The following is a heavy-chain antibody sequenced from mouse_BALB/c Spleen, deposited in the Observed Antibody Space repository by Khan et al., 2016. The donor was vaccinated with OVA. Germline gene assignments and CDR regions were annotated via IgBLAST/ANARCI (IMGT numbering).Heavy chain of an antibody. CDR3: VRSGYGSFAY. CDR2: IFPNNGDS. D-gene: IGHD1-2*01. J-gene: IGHJ3*01. V-gene: IGHV1S29*02. CDR1: GYIFTDYI. Sequence: EVQLQESGPELVKPGASVKISCRASGYIFTDYILDWVKQSHGKSLEWIGYIFPNNGDSDYNQKFKTRATLNVDISSSTAYMELRSLTSEDSAIXYCVRSGYGSFAYWGQGTLVTVSA.